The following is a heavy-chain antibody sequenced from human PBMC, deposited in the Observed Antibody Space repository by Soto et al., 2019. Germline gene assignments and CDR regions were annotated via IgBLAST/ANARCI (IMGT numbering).Heavy chain of an antibody. Sequence: ASVKVSCKASGGTFSSYRFNWVRQARGQGLEWLGGIVPIYRTADYAQKFQGRVTITADESTRTVYMELSSLKSQDTALYYCARDSGAELSSSWGQGTLVTVSS. D-gene: IGHD6-13*01. CDR3: ARDSGAELSSS. CDR1: GGTFSSYR. CDR2: IVPIYRTA. V-gene: IGHV1-69*13. J-gene: IGHJ4*02.